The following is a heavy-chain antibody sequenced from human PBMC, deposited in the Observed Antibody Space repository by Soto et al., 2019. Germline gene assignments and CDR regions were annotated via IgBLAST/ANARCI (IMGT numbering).Heavy chain of an antibody. J-gene: IGHJ3*02. V-gene: IGHV3-33*01. CDR2: IWYDGSNK. D-gene: IGHD2-15*01. Sequence: QVQLVESGGGVVQPGRSLRLSCAASGFTFSSYGMHWVRQAPGKGLEWVAVIWYDGSNKYYADSVKGRFTISRDNSKNTLYLQMNSVIAEDTAVYYCAREGVGCSGGSCYFSRESTAFDIWGQGTMVTVSS. CDR1: GFTFSSYG. CDR3: AREGVGCSGGSCYFSRESTAFDI.